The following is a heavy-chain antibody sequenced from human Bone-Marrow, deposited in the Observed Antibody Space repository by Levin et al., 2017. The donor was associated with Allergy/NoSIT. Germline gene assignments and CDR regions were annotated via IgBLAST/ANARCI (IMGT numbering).Heavy chain of an antibody. CDR2: IYYTWST. CDR1: SGSVNVAAYY. Sequence: SQTLSLTCTASSGSVNVAAYYWAWVRQPPGKGLEWIGYIYYTWSTNYNPSLKSRLRLSIDTSKDEFSLTLRSVTAADTAVYYCARLSTSQFKTRPYFDSWGQGVLVTVSS. CDR3: ARLSTSQFKTRPYFDS. V-gene: IGHV4-61*08. D-gene: IGHD2-2*01. J-gene: IGHJ4*02.